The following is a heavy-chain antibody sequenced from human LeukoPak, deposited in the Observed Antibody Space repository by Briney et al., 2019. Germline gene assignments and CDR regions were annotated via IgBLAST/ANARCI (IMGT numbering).Heavy chain of an antibody. D-gene: IGHD6-19*01. CDR2: ISAYNGNT. V-gene: IGHV1-18*01. Sequence: ASVKVSCKASGYTFTSYGISCVRQAPGQGLEWMGWISAYNGNTNYAQKLQGRVTMTTDTSTSTAYMELRSLRSDDTAVYYCARAPYSSGGIYYFDYWGQGTLVTVSS. J-gene: IGHJ4*02. CDR3: ARAPYSSGGIYYFDY. CDR1: GYTFTSYG.